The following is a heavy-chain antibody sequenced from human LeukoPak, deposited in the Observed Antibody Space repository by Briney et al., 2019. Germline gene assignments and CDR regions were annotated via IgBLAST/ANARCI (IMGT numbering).Heavy chain of an antibody. J-gene: IGHJ4*02. V-gene: IGHV4-59*01. Sequence: SETLSLTCTVSGDSISSYYWNWIRQPPAKGLEWIGYIYYSGDTDYNPSLKSRVSMSVDTSKNQISLKLNSVTAADTAVYYCARRAPYSYEWSTLDYWGQGTLVTVSS. CDR1: GDSISSYY. CDR2: IYYSGDT. CDR3: ARRAPYSYEWSTLDY. D-gene: IGHD5-18*01.